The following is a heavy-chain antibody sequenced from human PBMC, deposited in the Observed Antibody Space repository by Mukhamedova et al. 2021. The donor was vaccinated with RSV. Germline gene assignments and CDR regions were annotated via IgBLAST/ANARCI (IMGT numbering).Heavy chain of an antibody. V-gene: IGHV4-34*01. CDR3: AIGPSIGVIVGATKGDWFDP. D-gene: IGHD1-26*01. J-gene: IGHJ5*02. Sequence: PSLKSRVTISVDTSKNQFSLPLSSVTAADTAVYYCAIGPSIGVIVGATKGDWFDPWGQGTLVTVSS.